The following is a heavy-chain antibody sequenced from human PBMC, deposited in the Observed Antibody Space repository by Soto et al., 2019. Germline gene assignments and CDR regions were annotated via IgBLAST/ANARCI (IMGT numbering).Heavy chain of an antibody. CDR2: IYYRGNT. J-gene: IGHJ5*02. Sequence: SEPLSLTCTVSGGSISSGGYYWSWIRKHPGKGLEWIGYIYYRGNTNSNPSLKSRVTLSVDTSKNQFSLKLTSVTAADTAVYYCARVLHLAMGSDWFDPWGQGVLVTVSS. D-gene: IGHD2-8*01. V-gene: IGHV4-61*08. CDR1: GGSISSGGYY. CDR3: ARVLHLAMGSDWFDP.